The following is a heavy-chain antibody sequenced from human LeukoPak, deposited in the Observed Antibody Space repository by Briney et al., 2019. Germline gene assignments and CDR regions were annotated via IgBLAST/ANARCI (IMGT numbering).Heavy chain of an antibody. Sequence: GGSLRLSCAASGFTLSSYSMNWVRQAPGKKLEWVSSFSGSSTYIYYADSVKGRFTISRDNAKNSLYLQMNSLRAEDTAVYYCARDAYYDILTGYYPCMDVWGQGTTVTVSS. V-gene: IGHV3-21*04. CDR2: FSGSSTYI. D-gene: IGHD3-9*01. CDR3: ARDAYYDILTGYYPCMDV. J-gene: IGHJ6*02. CDR1: GFTLSSYS.